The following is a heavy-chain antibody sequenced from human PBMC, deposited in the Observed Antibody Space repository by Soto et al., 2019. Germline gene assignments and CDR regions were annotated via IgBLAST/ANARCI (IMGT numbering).Heavy chain of an antibody. CDR1: GFTFSSYS. CDR2: ISSSSSTI. CDR3: ARDLGQKVLRYFDWFVSYGMDV. D-gene: IGHD3-9*01. V-gene: IGHV3-48*02. J-gene: IGHJ6*02. Sequence: PGGSLRLSCASSGFTFSSYSMNLVRQAPGKGLEWVSYISSSSSTIYYADSVKGRFTISRDNAKNSLYLQMNSLRDEDTAVYYCARDLGQKVLRYFDWFVSYGMDVWGQGTTVTVSS.